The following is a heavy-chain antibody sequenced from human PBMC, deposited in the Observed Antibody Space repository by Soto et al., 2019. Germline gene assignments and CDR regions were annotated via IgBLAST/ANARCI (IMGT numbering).Heavy chain of an antibody. CDR1: GYTFTSYY. D-gene: IGHD3-10*01. Sequence: ASVKVSCKASGYTFTSYYMHWVRQAPGQGLEWMGIINPSGGSTSYAQKFQGRVTMTRDTSTSTVYMELSSLRSEDTAVYYCARDGGPPYDGRGSYHWAQGPLVTVSS. CDR2: INPSGGST. V-gene: IGHV1-46*03. J-gene: IGHJ5*02. CDR3: ARDGGPPYDGRGSYH.